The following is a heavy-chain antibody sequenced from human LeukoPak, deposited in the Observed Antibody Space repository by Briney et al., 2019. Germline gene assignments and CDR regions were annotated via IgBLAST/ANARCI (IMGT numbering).Heavy chain of an antibody. Sequence: GGSLRLSCAASGFTFSSHTMSWVRQAPGEGLEWVAATSLSGGSTYYADSVKGRFTISRDNSKNTLYLQMNSLRAEDTAVYYCAKDEGSGSYLYFDYWGQGTLVTVSS. CDR3: AKDEGSGSYLYFDY. CDR1: GFTFSSHT. J-gene: IGHJ4*02. D-gene: IGHD3-10*01. V-gene: IGHV3-23*01. CDR2: TSLSGGST.